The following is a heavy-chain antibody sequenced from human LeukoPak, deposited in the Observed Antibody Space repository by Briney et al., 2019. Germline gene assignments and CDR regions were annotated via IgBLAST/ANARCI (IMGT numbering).Heavy chain of an antibody. CDR2: IYSGGST. CDR1: GFTVSSNY. J-gene: IGHJ4*02. V-gene: IGHV3-66*01. D-gene: IGHD6-19*01. CDR3: AKEAGNGWSYFDY. Sequence: PGGSLRLSCADSGFTVSSNYMRWVRQAPGKGLEWVSVIYSGGSTHYADSVKGRFTISRDNSKITLYLQMITLRAEDTAVYHCAKEAGNGWSYFDYWGQGTLVTVSS.